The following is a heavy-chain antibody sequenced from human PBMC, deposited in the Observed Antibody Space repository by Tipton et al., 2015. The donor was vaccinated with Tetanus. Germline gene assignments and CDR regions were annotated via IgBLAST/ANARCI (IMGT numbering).Heavy chain of an antibody. J-gene: IGHJ5*02. CDR2: IYYSGST. CDR3: ARSADNWFDP. Sequence: TLSLTCTVSGGSISSYYWSWIRQPPGKGLEWIGYIYYSGSTFYNPSLKSRVTLSLDRSKNQFSLKLRSVTAADTAVYFCARSADNWFDPWGQGTLVAVSS. V-gene: IGHV4-59*04. CDR1: GGSISSYY.